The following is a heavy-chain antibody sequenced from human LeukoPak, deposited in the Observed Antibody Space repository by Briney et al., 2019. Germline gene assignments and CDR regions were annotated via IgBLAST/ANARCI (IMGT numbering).Heavy chain of an antibody. CDR1: GGSISSYY. D-gene: IGHD3-10*01. Sequence: SETLSLTCTVSGGSISSYYWSWIRQPPGKGLEGIGYIYYSGSTNYNPSLTSRVTISVDTSKNQFSLKLSSVTAADTAVYCCARGYYGSGSALAFGIWGQGTMVTVSS. CDR3: ARGYYGSGSALAFGI. J-gene: IGHJ3*02. V-gene: IGHV4-59*01. CDR2: IYYSGST.